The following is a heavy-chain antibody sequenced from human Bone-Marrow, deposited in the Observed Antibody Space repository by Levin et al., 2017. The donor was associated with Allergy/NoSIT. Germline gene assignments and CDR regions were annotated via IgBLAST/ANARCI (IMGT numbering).Heavy chain of an antibody. D-gene: IGHD6-19*01. V-gene: IGHV3-9*01. CDR3: AKDIVGVAGTALDD. CDR1: GFRLDDYA. J-gene: IGHJ4*02. Sequence: LSLTCVASGFRLDDYAMHWVRQVPGKGLEWVSGITWNSDDMGYADSVKGRFIISRDNAKNSLFLQMNSLRVEDSALYFCAKDIVGVAGTALDDWGQGTLVTVSS. CDR2: ITWNSDDM.